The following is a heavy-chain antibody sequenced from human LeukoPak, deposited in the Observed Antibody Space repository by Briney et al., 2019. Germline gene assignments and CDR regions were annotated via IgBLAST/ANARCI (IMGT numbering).Heavy chain of an antibody. J-gene: IGHJ5*02. CDR1: GFTFSNFG. CDR3: ARAAAVSGAFRDNWFDP. Sequence: GGSLRLSCAASGFTFSNFGMHWVRQAPGKGLEWVAFIRFDGTSEFYADPVKGRFTVSRDNSKNTLYLQMNSLRIEDTAVYFCARAAAVSGAFRDNWFDPWGQGTLVTVSS. CDR2: IRFDGTSE. V-gene: IGHV3-30*02. D-gene: IGHD2-15*01.